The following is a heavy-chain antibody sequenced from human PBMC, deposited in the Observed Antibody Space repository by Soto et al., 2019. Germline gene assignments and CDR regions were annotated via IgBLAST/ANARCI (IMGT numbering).Heavy chain of an antibody. CDR3: ARDRGIGRLVVAARNGAFDI. D-gene: IGHD2-15*01. Sequence: SETLSLTCTVSGGSISSGGYYWSWIRQHPGKGLEWIGYIYYSGSTYYNPSLKSRVTISVDTSKNQFSLKLSSVTAADTAVYYCARDRGIGRLVVAARNGAFDIWGQGTMVTVSS. J-gene: IGHJ3*02. CDR1: GGSISSGGYY. V-gene: IGHV4-31*03. CDR2: IYYSGST.